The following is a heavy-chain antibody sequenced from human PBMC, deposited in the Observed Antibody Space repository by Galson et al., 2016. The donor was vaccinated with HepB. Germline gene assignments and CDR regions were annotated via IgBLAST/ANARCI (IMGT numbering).Heavy chain of an antibody. CDR2: INADNGNT. V-gene: IGHV1-3*01. CDR1: GYTFTTYA. Sequence: SVKVSCKASGYTFTTYAMHWVRQAPGQSLEWMGWINADNGNTKYSEKFQGRVTVTRDTSANTAYMGLSSLTSEDTAVYYCASGSPPIRYCRSGVCNSNSEFDYWGQGTLVTVSS. D-gene: IGHD2-2*01. J-gene: IGHJ4*02. CDR3: ASGSPPIRYCRSGVCNSNSEFDY.